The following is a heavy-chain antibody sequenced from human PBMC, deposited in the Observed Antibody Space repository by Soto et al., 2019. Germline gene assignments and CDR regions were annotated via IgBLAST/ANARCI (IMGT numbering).Heavy chain of an antibody. Sequence: VQLVESGGGVVQPGRSLRLSCAASGFTFSTYGMHWVRQAPGKGLEWVAVISYDGNNKYYADSVKGRFTISRDNSKNTLYLQMNRLRAEDTAVYYCAKGGGYGSGSYSYYYYYMDVWGKGTTVTVSS. CDR3: AKGGGYGSGSYSYYYYYMDV. D-gene: IGHD3-10*01. CDR1: GFTFSTYG. V-gene: IGHV3-30*18. J-gene: IGHJ6*03. CDR2: ISYDGNNK.